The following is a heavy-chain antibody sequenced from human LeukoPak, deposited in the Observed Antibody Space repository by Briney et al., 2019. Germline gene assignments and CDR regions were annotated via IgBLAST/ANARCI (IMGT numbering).Heavy chain of an antibody. CDR1: GGSISSSSYY. V-gene: IGHV4-39*01. Sequence: SETLSLTCTVSGGSISSSSYYWGWIRQPPGKGLEWIGSIYYSGSTYYNPSLKSRVTISVDTSKNQFSLKLSSVTAADTAVYYCARSTTIFGVVIDAFDIWGQGTMVTVSS. CDR2: IYYSGST. CDR3: ARSTTIFGVVIDAFDI. J-gene: IGHJ3*02. D-gene: IGHD3-3*01.